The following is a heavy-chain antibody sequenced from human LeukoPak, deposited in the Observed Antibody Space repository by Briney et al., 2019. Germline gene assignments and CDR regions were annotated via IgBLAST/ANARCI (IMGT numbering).Heavy chain of an antibody. CDR2: IIPILGTA. D-gene: IGHD3-22*01. CDR3: ARDSDSSGYYFGY. V-gene: IGHV1-69*05. Sequence: WVKVSCKASGGTFSSNAISWVRQAPEQGLEWMGAIIPILGTANYTQKLLGRITITNDESTSTAYKELSSLRSEDAAVDYCARDSDSSGYYFGYWDQGNLVTVSS. CDR1: GGTFSSNA. J-gene: IGHJ4*02.